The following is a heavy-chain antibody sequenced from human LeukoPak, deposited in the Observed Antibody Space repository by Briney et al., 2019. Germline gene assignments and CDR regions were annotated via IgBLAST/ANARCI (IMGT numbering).Heavy chain of an antibody. CDR3: ARAWRYYDSSGYYGDAFDI. CDR1: GYTFTSYG. CDR2: ISAYNGNT. D-gene: IGHD3-22*01. Sequence: ASVKVSCKASGYTFTSYGISWVRQAPGQGLEWMGWISAYNGNTKYAQKFQGRVTMTTDTSTSTAYTELRSLRSDDTAVYYCARAWRYYDSSGYYGDAFDIWGQGTMVTVSS. V-gene: IGHV1-18*01. J-gene: IGHJ3*02.